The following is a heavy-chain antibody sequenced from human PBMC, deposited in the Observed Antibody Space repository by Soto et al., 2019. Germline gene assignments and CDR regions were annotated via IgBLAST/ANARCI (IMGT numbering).Heavy chain of an antibody. J-gene: IGHJ4*02. D-gene: IGHD5-12*01. Sequence: SETLSLTCAVSGGSISSSNWLSWFLQPPWKGLEWIGEIYHSGSTNYNPSLKSRVTISVDKSKNQFSLQLKSVTPEDTAVYYCARGRHSTSSDIVDTAPFNYWGQGTLVTVSS. CDR3: ARGRHSTSSDIVDTAPFNY. V-gene: IGHV4-4*02. CDR2: IYHSGST. CDR1: GGSISSSNW.